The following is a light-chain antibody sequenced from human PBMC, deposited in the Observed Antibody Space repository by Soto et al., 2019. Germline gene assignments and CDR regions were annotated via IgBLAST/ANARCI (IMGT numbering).Light chain of an antibody. CDR1: QSVSSSY. V-gene: IGKV3-20*01. Sequence: EIVLTQSPGTLSLSPGERASLSCRASQSVSSSYLAWYQQIPGQAPRLLISGASRRATGIPDRFSGSGSGTDFTLTISRLEPEDFAVYYCQQYGGTPPITFGQGTRLEIK. J-gene: IGKJ5*01. CDR2: GAS. CDR3: QQYGGTPPIT.